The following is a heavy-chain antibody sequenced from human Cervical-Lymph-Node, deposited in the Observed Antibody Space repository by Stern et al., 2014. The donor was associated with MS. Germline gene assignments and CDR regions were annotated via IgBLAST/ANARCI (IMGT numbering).Heavy chain of an antibody. J-gene: IGHJ3*02. D-gene: IGHD6-13*01. V-gene: IGHV3-33*01. CDR1: GFTFSNYG. CDR2: IWYDGSNK. Sequence: DQLVESGGGVVQPGRSLRLSCAASGFTFSNYGMHWVRQAPGKGLEWVAVIWYDGSNKYYADSVKGRFTISRDNSKNTLYMQMNSLRAEDTAVYYCARTSSSWEDYDAFDIWGQGTMVTVSS. CDR3: ARTSSSWEDYDAFDI.